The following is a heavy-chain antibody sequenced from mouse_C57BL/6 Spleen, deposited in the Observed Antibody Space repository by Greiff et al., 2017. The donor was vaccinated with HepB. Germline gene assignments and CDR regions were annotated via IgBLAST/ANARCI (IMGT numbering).Heavy chain of an antibody. CDR3: ARAGAGDY. D-gene: IGHD4-1*01. CDR2: IYPGDGDT. V-gene: IGHV1-82*01. Sequence: QVQLKESGPELVKPGASVKISCKASGYAFSSSWMNWVKQRPGKGLEWIGRIYPGDGDTNYNGKFKGKATLTADKSSSTAYMQLSSLTSEDSAVYFCARAGAGDYWGQGTTLTVSS. CDR1: GYAFSSSW. J-gene: IGHJ2*01.